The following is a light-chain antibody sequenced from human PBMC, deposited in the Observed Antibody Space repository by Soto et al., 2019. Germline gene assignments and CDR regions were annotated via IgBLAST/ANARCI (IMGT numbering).Light chain of an antibody. CDR3: QQYHTWPIT. CDR1: QGGSRK. J-gene: IGKJ4*01. CDR2: GAS. Sequence: DIVMTQSPATLSVAPGERVTFSCRASQGGSRKLAGYQHKPGQAPRLLISGASTGATGIPARFSGSGSGTEFTLTISSLQSEDCAIYYCQQYHTWPITFGGGTKVEIK. V-gene: IGKV3-15*01.